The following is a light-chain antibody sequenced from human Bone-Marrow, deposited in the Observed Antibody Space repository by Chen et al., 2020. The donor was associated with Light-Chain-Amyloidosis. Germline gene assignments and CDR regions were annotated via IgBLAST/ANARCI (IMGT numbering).Light chain of an antibody. CDR2: DDS. J-gene: IGLJ3*02. CDR1: NIGSTS. V-gene: IGLV3-21*02. CDR3: QVWDRSSDRPV. Sequence: SYLLTQPSSVSVSPGPTATISCGGNNIGSTSVHWYQQTPGQAHLLVVYDDSDRPSGIPERLSGSNSGNTATLTISRVEAGDEADYYCQVWDRSSDRPVFGGGTKLTVL.